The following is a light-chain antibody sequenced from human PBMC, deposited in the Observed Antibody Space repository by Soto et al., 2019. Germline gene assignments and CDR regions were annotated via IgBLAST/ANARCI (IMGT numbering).Light chain of an antibody. J-gene: IGKJ4*01. Sequence: DIVMTQSPLSLPVTPGEPASISCRSSQSLLHSNGYNYLDWYLQKPGQSPQLLIYLGSNRASGVPDRFSGSGSGTDFTLQISRVEAEDVGVYYCMQTLQIPPTFGGGTKVDIK. CDR2: LGS. V-gene: IGKV2-28*01. CDR3: MQTLQIPPT. CDR1: QSLLHSNGYNY.